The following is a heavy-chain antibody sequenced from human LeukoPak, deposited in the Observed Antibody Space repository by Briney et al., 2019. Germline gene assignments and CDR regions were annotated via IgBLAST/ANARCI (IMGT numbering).Heavy chain of an antibody. V-gene: IGHV1-2*02. J-gene: IGHJ4*02. D-gene: IGHD3-9*01. CDR1: GYTFTSYD. Sequence: ASVKVSCKASGYTFTSYDINWVRQATGQGLEWMGWINPNSGGTNYAQKFQGRVTMTRDTSINTAYMELHALVSDDTAVYFCAREIRAFDVWGQGTLVTVSS. CDR2: INPNSGGT. CDR3: AREIRAFDV.